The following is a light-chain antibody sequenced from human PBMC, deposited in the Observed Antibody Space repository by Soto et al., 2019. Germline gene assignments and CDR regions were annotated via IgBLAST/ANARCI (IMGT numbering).Light chain of an antibody. CDR1: QSVSSY. Sequence: EIVLTHSPATLSLSPGERDHLSCRASQSVSSYLAWYHQKPGQAPRRLIYDAANTATGIPSRFSCSGSGTEFALTISILGLEEFAFYLCQRRSSGCLFTFGPGTRVDIK. J-gene: IGKJ3*01. CDR3: QRRSSGCLFT. V-gene: IGKV3-11*01. CDR2: DAA.